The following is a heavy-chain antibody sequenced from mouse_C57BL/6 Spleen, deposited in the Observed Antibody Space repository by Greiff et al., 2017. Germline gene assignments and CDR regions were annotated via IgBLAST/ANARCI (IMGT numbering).Heavy chain of an antibody. V-gene: IGHV3-6*01. J-gene: IGHJ1*03. Sequence: EVQLVESGPGLVKPSQSLSLTCSVTGYSITSGYYWNWIRQFPGNKLEWMGYISYDGSNKYNPSLKNRISITRDTSQNQFFLKLNSVTTEDTATYYCAKLRNWYFDVWGTGTTVTVSS. CDR1: GYSITSGYY. D-gene: IGHD2-4*01. CDR2: ISYDGSN. CDR3: AKLRNWYFDV.